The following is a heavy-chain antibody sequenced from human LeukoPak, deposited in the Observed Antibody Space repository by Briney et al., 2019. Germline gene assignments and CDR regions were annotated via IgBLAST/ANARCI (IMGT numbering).Heavy chain of an antibody. CDR3: AREDFWSGYLRNGYFDY. V-gene: IGHV3-7*01. J-gene: IGHJ4*02. D-gene: IGHD3-3*01. CDR1: GFTFSSYS. Sequence: GGSLRLSCAASGFTFSSYSMNWVRQAPGQGLEWVANIKQDGSEKYYVDSVKGRFTISRDNAKNSLYLQMNSLRAEDTAVYYCAREDFWSGYLRNGYFDYWGQGTLVTVSS. CDR2: IKQDGSEK.